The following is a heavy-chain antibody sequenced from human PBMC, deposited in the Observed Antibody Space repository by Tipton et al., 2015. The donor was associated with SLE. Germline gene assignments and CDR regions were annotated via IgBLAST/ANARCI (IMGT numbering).Heavy chain of an antibody. Sequence: TLSLTCTVSGGSISNYYWSWIRQPPGKGLEWIGSVYYDGNTLYNPSLKGRVVLSVDTSKNQFSLRLDFVTVADTAVYYCARDNSYFDFWGQGTLVTVSS. CDR3: ARDNSYFDF. V-gene: IGHV4-59*12. D-gene: IGHD1-1*01. CDR2: VYYDGNT. CDR1: GGSISNYY. J-gene: IGHJ4*01.